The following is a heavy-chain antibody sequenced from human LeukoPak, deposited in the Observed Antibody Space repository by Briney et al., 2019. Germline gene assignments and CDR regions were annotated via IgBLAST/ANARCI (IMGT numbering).Heavy chain of an antibody. V-gene: IGHV4-39*07. Sequence: TGGSLRLSCAASGFTVSSNYMSWVRQAPGKGLEWIGSIYYSGSTYYNPSLKSRVTISVDTSKNQFSLKLSSVTAADTAVYYCARDTHDFWSGYHSVGFDPWGQGTLVTVSS. CDR3: ARDTHDFWSGYHSVGFDP. J-gene: IGHJ5*02. CDR1: GFTVSSNY. D-gene: IGHD3-3*01. CDR2: IYYSGST.